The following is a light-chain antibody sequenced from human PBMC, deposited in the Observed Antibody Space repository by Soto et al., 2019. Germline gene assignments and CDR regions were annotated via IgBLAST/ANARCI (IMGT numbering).Light chain of an antibody. CDR3: TSYTSSDSYV. J-gene: IGLJ1*01. Sequence: QSALTQPASVSGSPGQSITISCTGTSSDVGGYNYVSWYQQHPGKAPKLLIYDVTNRPSGVSNRFSASKSGNTASLTISGLQADDEADYYCTSYTSSDSYVFGPGTKVTVL. CDR2: DVT. V-gene: IGLV2-14*01. CDR1: SSDVGGYNY.